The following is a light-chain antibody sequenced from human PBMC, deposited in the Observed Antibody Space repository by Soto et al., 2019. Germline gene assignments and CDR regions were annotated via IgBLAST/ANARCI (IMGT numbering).Light chain of an antibody. CDR3: QQYNSMLS. CDR1: HDVSRN. CDR2: DAS. V-gene: IGKV1-33*01. Sequence: DIQMTQSPSSLSASVGDRGTIACQSSHDVSRNLNWFQQKPGEAPKLLIYDASNLERGVPSRFSGSGSGTDFTLTISSLQPEDVATYYCQQYNSMLSFGGGTEVEMK. J-gene: IGKJ4*01.